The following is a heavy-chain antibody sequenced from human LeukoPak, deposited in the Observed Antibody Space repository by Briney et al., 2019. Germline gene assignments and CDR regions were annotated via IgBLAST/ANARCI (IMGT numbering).Heavy chain of an antibody. Sequence: GGSLRLSCSASGFSFSTYAMSWVRQAPGKGLNGVSRITGTGSTTQYAESVKGRFTISRDNSRNTLYLQMNSLRVEDTAVYYCARQPNRNDLGRFDPWGQGTLVTVSS. CDR2: ITGTGSTT. CDR1: GFSFSTYA. D-gene: IGHD1-1*01. CDR3: ARQPNRNDLGRFDP. J-gene: IGHJ5*02. V-gene: IGHV3-23*01.